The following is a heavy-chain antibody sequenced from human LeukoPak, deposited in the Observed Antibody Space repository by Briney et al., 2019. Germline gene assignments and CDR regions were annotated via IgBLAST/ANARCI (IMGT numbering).Heavy chain of an antibody. Sequence: GGSLRLSCAASGFTFRDYAMNWVRQAPGKGLEWVSYISSSSSTIYYADSVKGRFTISRDNAKNSLYLQMNSLRAEDTAVFYCARARAGTLVRYPYYFDYWGQGTLVTVSS. CDR1: GFTFRDYA. J-gene: IGHJ4*02. CDR2: ISSSSSTI. D-gene: IGHD3-10*01. V-gene: IGHV3-48*01. CDR3: ARARAGTLVRYPYYFDY.